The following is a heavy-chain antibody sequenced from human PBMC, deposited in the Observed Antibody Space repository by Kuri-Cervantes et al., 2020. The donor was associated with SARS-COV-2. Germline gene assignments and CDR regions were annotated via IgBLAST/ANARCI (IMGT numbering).Heavy chain of an antibody. CDR1: GFTFSSYS. V-gene: IGHV3-48*01. J-gene: IGHJ6*02. D-gene: IGHD2-2*02. CDR2: ISSTSSTI. CDR3: AKEVRSTSCYTSGICGMDV. Sequence: GESLKIPCAASGFTFSSYSMNWVRQAPGKGLEWVSYISSTSSTIYYADSVKGRFTISRDNAKNSLYLQMNSLRAEDTAVYYCAKEVRSTSCYTSGICGMDVWGQGTTVTVSS.